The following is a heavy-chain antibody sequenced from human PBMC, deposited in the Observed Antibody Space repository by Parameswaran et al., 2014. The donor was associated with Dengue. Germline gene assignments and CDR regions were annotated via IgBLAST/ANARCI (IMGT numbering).Heavy chain of an antibody. V-gene: IGHV4-34*01. D-gene: IGHD3-22*01. CDR3: ARGSPSFRYYDDSGYYVVYYYGLDV. CDR2: INHSGST. Sequence: RWIRQPPGKGLEWIGEINHSGSTNYSPSLKSRVTMSLDASKNQFSLNLTSVTAADTAVYYCARGSPSFRYYDDSGYYVVYYYGLDVWGQGTTVTVSS. J-gene: IGHJ6*02.